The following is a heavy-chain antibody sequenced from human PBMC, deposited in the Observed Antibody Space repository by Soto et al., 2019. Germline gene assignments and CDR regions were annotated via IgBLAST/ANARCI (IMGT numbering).Heavy chain of an antibody. CDR2: MNPNSGNT. CDR3: ARGVQYCSGGSCYEDY. J-gene: IGHJ4*02. Sequence: GGSVKVYFKASGYAFTSYDINLVRQATGQGLEWMGWMNPNSGNTGYAQKFQGRVTMTRNTSISTAYMELSSLRSEDTAVYYCARGVQYCSGGSCYEDYWGQGTLVTVSS. CDR1: GYAFTSYD. V-gene: IGHV1-8*01. D-gene: IGHD2-15*01.